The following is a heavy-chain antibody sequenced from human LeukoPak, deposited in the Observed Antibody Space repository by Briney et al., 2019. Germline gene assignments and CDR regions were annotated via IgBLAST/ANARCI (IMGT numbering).Heavy chain of an antibody. CDR2: IYYSGST. D-gene: IGHD6-19*01. Sequence: SETLSLTCTVSGGSISSSSYYWGWIRQPPGKGLEWIGSIYYSGSTYYNPSLKSRVTISVDTSKNQFSLTLSSVTAADTAVYYCANIRTRGAVAVLDWGQGTLVTVSS. CDR3: ANIRTRGAVAVLD. CDR1: GGSISSSSYY. J-gene: IGHJ4*02. V-gene: IGHV4-39*01.